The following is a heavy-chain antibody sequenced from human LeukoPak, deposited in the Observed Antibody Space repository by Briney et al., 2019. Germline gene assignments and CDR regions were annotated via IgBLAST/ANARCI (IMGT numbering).Heavy chain of an antibody. D-gene: IGHD6-13*01. V-gene: IGHV4-59*08. CDR2: IYYSGST. CDR1: GGSISSYY. Sequence: SETLSLTCTDSGGSISSYYWSWIRQPPGKGLEGIGYIYYSGSTNYNPSLKSRVTISVDTSKNQFSLKLSSVTAADTAVYYCARVYYSNSYDYWYFDLWGRGTLVTVSS. CDR3: ARVYYSNSYDYWYFDL. J-gene: IGHJ2*01.